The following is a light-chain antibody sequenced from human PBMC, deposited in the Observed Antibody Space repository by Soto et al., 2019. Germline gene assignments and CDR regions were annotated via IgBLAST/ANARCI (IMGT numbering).Light chain of an antibody. CDR3: QQYYDLPIT. V-gene: IGKV1-33*01. CDR1: QDIDKY. J-gene: IGKJ5*01. CDR2: DVT. Sequence: DIQMTQSPSSLFASVGDRVPIPCLAGQDIDKYLNWHQQKPGKAPKILIDDVTNLETGVPSRFSGIGSGTHCTFTIGSLQPEDIKTYYCQQYYDLPITFGQGTRLEIK.